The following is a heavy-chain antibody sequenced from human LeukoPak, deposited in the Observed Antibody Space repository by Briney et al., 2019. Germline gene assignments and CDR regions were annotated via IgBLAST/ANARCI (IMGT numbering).Heavy chain of an antibody. V-gene: IGHV4-59*01. D-gene: IGHD2-15*01. CDR2: IYYSGNT. CDR3: ATRSTGVAATFDS. Sequence: SETLSLTCTVSGGSLSSYYWSWIRQPPGKGLEWIGYIYYSGNTNYNPSLKSRLTISVDTSKNQFSLKLSSVTAADTAVYYCATRSTGVAATFDSWGQGALVTVSS. J-gene: IGHJ5*01. CDR1: GGSLSSYY.